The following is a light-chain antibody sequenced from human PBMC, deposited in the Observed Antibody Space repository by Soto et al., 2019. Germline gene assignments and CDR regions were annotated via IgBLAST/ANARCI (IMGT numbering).Light chain of an antibody. Sequence: SALTQPPSASGSPGQSVTISCVGTSSDVGAYDYVSWYLQHPGEAPKLIIYEVNKRPSGVSDRFSGSKSGNTASLTVSGLQDEDEGEYYCSSSAGSNNLGVFGTGTKVTVL. CDR1: SSDVGAYDY. J-gene: IGLJ1*01. V-gene: IGLV2-8*01. CDR2: EVN. CDR3: SSSAGSNNLGV.